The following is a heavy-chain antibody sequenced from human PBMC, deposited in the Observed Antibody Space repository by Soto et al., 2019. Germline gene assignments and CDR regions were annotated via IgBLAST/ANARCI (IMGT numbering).Heavy chain of an antibody. J-gene: IGHJ4*02. V-gene: IGHV4-61*08. D-gene: IGHD2-2*01. CDR3: ARHRARYCSSTSCYASGSNFDY. Sequence: SETLSLTCAVSGGSISSGGYSWSWIRQPPGKGMERIGYIYYSGSTNYNPSLKSRVTISVDTSKNQLSLKLSSVTAADTAVYYCARHRARYCSSTSCYASGSNFDYWGQGTLVTVSS. CDR1: GGSISSGGYS. CDR2: IYYSGST.